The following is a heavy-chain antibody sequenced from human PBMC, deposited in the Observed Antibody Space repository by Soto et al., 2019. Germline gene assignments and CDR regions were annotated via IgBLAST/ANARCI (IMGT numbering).Heavy chain of an antibody. J-gene: IGHJ4*02. V-gene: IGHV4-34*01. D-gene: IGHD4-17*01. Sequence: SETLSLTCAVYGGSFSGYYWTWIRQPPGTGLEWIGEINHSGSTNYNPSLKSRVTISVDTSKNQFSLKLSSVTAADTAVYYCARAKTSGYGDVYYFDYWGQGTLVT. CDR1: GGSFSGYY. CDR2: INHSGST. CDR3: ARAKTSGYGDVYYFDY.